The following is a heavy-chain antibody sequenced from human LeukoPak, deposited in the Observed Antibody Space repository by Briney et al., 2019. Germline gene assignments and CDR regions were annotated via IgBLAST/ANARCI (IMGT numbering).Heavy chain of an antibody. CDR1: GFTFSSYG. V-gene: IGHV3-30*02. D-gene: IGHD2-2*01. J-gene: IGHJ3*02. CDR2: IRYDGSNQ. CDR3: AKASARYCSSTSCHRLDAFDI. Sequence: PGGSLRLSCAASGFTFSSYGMHWVRQAPGKGLEWVAFIRYDGSNQYYADSVKGRFTISRDNSKNTLYLQMNSLRAEDTAVYYCAKASARYCSSTSCHRLDAFDIWGQGTMVTVSS.